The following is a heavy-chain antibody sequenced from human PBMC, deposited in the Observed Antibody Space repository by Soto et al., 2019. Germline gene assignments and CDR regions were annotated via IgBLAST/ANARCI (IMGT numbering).Heavy chain of an antibody. J-gene: IGHJ4*02. CDR3: ARGSGYPTPYFFDY. CDR2: IYYSGST. V-gene: IGHV4-31*03. CDR1: GGSISSGGYY. D-gene: IGHD5-12*01. Sequence: SETLSLTCTVSGGSISSGGYYWSWIRQHPGKGLEWIGYIYYSGSTYYNPSLKSRLTISVDTSKNQFSLKLTSVTAADTAVYYCARGSGYPTPYFFDYWGRGTLVTVSS.